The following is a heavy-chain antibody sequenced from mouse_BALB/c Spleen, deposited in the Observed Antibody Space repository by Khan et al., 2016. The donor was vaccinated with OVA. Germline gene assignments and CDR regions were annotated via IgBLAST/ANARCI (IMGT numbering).Heavy chain of an antibody. D-gene: IGHD2-14*01. CDR1: GYSFTTYY. V-gene: IGHV1-26*01. CDR2: INPNTYNI. Sequence: VQLQQSGADLVQTGASVKLSCMASGYSFTTYYMNWVRLSHGKSLECIGRINPNTYNIYYKHKFKGRAIITIDTSSSTVYLELRSLTSEDSAVYFCARGYDCFASWGQGTLVTVSA. J-gene: IGHJ3*01. CDR3: ARGYDCFAS.